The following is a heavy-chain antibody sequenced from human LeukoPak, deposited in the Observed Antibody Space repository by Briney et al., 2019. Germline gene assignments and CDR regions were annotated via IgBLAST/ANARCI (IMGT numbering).Heavy chain of an antibody. CDR3: ARGGEFYYGSGSYYVDC. J-gene: IGHJ4*02. Sequence: PGGSLRLSCTASVFTFRSYGMHWVRQAPGKGLEWVAVIWYDGSNKYYADSVKGRFTISRDNSKNTPYLQLNSLRAEDTAMYYCARGGEFYYGSGSYYVDCWGQGTLVTVSS. CDR2: IWYDGSNK. D-gene: IGHD3-10*01. V-gene: IGHV3-33*01. CDR1: VFTFRSYG.